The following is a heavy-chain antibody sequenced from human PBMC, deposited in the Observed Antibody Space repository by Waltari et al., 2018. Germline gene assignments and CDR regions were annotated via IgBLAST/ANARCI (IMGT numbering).Heavy chain of an antibody. CDR1: GYSISSGYY. CDR2: IYHSGST. J-gene: IGHJ4*02. Sequence: QVQLQESGPGLVKPSETLSLTCAVSGYSISSGYYWGWIRQPPGKGLEWIGSIYHSGSTYYNPSLKSRVTISVDTSKNQFSLKLSSVTAADTAVYYCTRALVPAAIFFDYWGQGTLVTVSS. D-gene: IGHD2-2*01. V-gene: IGHV4-38-2*01. CDR3: TRALVPAAIFFDY.